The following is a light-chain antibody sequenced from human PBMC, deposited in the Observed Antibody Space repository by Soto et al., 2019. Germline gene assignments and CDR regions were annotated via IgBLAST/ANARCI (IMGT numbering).Light chain of an antibody. J-gene: IGKJ4*01. Sequence: EIVLTQSPGTLSLSPGERATLSCRASQSVSSSYLAWYQQKPGQAPRLLIYGASSRATGIPDRFSGSGSGTDFTLTSSRLEPEDFAVYYCQQYGSSPPLTFGGGTKVELK. CDR1: QSVSSSY. V-gene: IGKV3-20*01. CDR2: GAS. CDR3: QQYGSSPPLT.